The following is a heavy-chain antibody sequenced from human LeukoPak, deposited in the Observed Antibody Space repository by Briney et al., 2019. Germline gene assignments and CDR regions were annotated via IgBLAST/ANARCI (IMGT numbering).Heavy chain of an antibody. Sequence: PGGSLRLSCAASGLTFRDFWMHWVRQPPGKGLVWVALVKGDGSTRIYADSVKGRFTISRDNAKNTLYLHMNSLRADDSGVYYCATGHSYGYDYWGQGILVTVSS. CDR2: VKGDGSTR. V-gene: IGHV3-74*01. D-gene: IGHD5-18*01. CDR3: ATGHSYGYDY. CDR1: GLTFRDFW. J-gene: IGHJ4*02.